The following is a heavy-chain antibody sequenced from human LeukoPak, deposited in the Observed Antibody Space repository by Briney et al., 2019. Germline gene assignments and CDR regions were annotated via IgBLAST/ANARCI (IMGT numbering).Heavy chain of an antibody. J-gene: IGHJ5*02. CDR2: ISTTSTIM. Sequence: GGSLRLSCATSGFTFSDSYMTWIRQAPGKGLEWISYISTTSTIMYYADSVKGRFTITRDNAKNSLYLQMNSLRADDTAVYYCAREGDYGANWFDPWGQGTLVTVSS. V-gene: IGHV3-11*01. CDR3: AREGDYGANWFDP. D-gene: IGHD4-17*01. CDR1: GFTFSDSY.